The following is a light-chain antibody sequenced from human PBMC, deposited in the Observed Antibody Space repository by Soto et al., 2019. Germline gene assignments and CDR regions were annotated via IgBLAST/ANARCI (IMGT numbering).Light chain of an antibody. CDR1: QSVSSTY. CDR3: QQYGSSGT. Sequence: EIVLTQSPGTLSLSPGERATLSCRASQSVSSTYLAWYQQKPGQAPRLLMYGISRRATGIPDRLSGSGSGTDFTLTITRMEPEDFAVYYCQQYGSSGTFGQGTKVDIK. J-gene: IGKJ1*01. CDR2: GIS. V-gene: IGKV3-20*01.